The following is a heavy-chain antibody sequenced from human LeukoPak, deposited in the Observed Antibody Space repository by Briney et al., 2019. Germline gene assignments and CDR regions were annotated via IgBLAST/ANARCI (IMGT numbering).Heavy chain of an antibody. V-gene: IGHV4-39*01. J-gene: IGHJ2*01. Sequence: SETVSLTCTVSGDSIRTTSYYWDWIRQPPGKGLEWIGSVYYSGSTYFNPSLKSRVTISVDTSKNQFSLRLSSVTAADTAVYYCARRTAAGYWYFDLWGRGTLVTVSS. CDR2: VYYSGST. CDR3: ARRTAAGYWYFDL. D-gene: IGHD6-13*01. CDR1: GDSIRTTSYY.